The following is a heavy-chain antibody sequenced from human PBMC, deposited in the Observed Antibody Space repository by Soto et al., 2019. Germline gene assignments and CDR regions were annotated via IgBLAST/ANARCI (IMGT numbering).Heavy chain of an antibody. CDR2: IYYSGST. Sequence: SENLDLACTVYGGSISSSSYYWGWIRQPPGKGLEWIGSIYYSGSTYYNPSLKSRVTISVDTSKNQFSLKLSSVTAADTSVYYCARHDWAKPFYYWDQVTLVTVS. J-gene: IGHJ4*02. CDR1: GGSISSSSYY. CDR3: ARHDWAKPFYY. V-gene: IGHV4-39*01. D-gene: IGHD3-9*01.